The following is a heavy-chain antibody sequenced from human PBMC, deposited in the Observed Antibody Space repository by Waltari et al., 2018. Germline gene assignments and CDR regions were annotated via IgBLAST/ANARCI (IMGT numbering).Heavy chain of an antibody. CDR2: ITSNGVGT. CDR3: VKIADY. Sequence: EMQLVESGGGLVQPGGSLRLSCSVSGFNIANYTMHCVRQAPGKGLEHVSAITSNGVGTYYTDSVKGRFTISRDNSKNTLYLQMSSLKTDDTAVYYCVKIADYWGQGIMVNVSS. J-gene: IGHJ4*02. V-gene: IGHV3-64D*08. CDR1: GFNIANYT.